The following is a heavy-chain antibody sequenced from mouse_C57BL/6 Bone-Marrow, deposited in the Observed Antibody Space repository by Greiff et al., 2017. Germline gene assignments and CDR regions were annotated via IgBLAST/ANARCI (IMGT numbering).Heavy chain of an antibody. CDR3: ARPVYDGYYVGWYFDV. J-gene: IGHJ1*03. CDR2: IDPEDGET. V-gene: IGHV14-2*01. Sequence: VQLQQSGAELVKPGASVKLSCTASGFSIKDYYMHWVKQRTEQGLEWIGRIDPEDGETKYAPKFQGKATITADTSSNTADLQLSSLTSEDTAVYYCARPVYDGYYVGWYFDVWGTGTTVTVSS. CDR1: GFSIKDYY. D-gene: IGHD2-3*01.